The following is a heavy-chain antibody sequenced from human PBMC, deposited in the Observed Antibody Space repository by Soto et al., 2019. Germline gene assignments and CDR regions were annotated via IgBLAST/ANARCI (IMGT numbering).Heavy chain of an antibody. CDR1: GITSNTYW. J-gene: IGHJ4*02. CDR3: ARDPHAYYGDLSLSYFDY. D-gene: IGHD4-17*01. Sequence: GGSLRLSCGASGITSNTYWMSWVRQAPGKGLEWVANIRQDGSDIFYVGSVRGRFTISRDTAKNTLYLQMNSLRAEDTAVYYCARDPHAYYGDLSLSYFDYWGQATLVTVSP. CDR2: IRQDGSDI. V-gene: IGHV3-7*01.